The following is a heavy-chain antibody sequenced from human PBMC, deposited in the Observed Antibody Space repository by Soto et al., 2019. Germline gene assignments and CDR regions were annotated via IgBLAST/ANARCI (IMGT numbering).Heavy chain of an antibody. CDR2: VNPNSGET. CDR3: SDPGGP. Sequence: ASVKVSCKASGHSLNKYDINWVRQAPGQGLEWMGWVNPNSGETGFAQKFQGRITVTRNTSINTVYMELRSLRSDDTAVYFCSDPGGPWGQGTLVTVSS. V-gene: IGHV1-8*01. J-gene: IGHJ5*02. CDR1: GHSLNKYD.